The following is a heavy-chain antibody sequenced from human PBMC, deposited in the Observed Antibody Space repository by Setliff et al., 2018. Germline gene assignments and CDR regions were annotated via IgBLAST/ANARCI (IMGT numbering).Heavy chain of an antibody. CDR1: GDSISSFSYY. D-gene: IGHD2-2*02. V-gene: IGHV4-39*01. CDR2: IYDSGKT. J-gene: IGHJ4*02. Sequence: SETLSLTCTVPGDSISSFSYYWGWIRQPPGKGLEWIGTIYDSGKTYYNPSLKSRVTISVDTSKNQFSLKLNSVTAADTGVYYCASCRFQVPYNYWGQGTLVTV. CDR3: ASCRFQVPYNY.